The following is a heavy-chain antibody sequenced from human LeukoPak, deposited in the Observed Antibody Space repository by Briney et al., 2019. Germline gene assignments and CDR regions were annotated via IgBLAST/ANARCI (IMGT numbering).Heavy chain of an antibody. J-gene: IGHJ5*02. CDR3: ARFIFGVVNSWFDP. V-gene: IGHV4-59*01. D-gene: IGHD3-3*01. Sequence: SETLSLTCTVSGCSISSYYWSSIRQPPGKGLQWIGYIYYSGSTNYNPSLKSRVTISVDTSKNQFSLKLSSVTAADTAVYYCARFIFGVVNSWFDPWGQGTLVTVSS. CDR2: IYYSGST. CDR1: GCSISSYY.